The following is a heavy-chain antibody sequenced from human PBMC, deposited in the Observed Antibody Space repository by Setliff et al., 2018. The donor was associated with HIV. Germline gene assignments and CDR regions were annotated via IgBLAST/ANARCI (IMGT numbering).Heavy chain of an antibody. CDR3: ARAYNVYDYRFDSSGYDY. J-gene: IGHJ4*02. D-gene: IGHD3-22*01. CDR2: INQDGSQK. V-gene: IGHV3-7*03. CDR1: GFTFSSYW. Sequence: GGSLRLSCAASGFTFSSYWMSWVRQAQGKGLEWVANINQDGSQKYYVDSMKGRFTISRDNAKNSLYLQMISLRAEDTAVYYCARAYNVYDYRFDSSGYDYWGQGTLVTVSS.